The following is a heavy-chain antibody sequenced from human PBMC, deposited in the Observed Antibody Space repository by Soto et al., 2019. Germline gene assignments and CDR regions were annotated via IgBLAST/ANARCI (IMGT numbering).Heavy chain of an antibody. CDR2: ISGSGGST. V-gene: IGHV3-23*01. Sequence: GSLRLSCAASGFTFSSYAMSWVRQAPGKGLEWVSAISGSGGSTYYADSVKGRFTISRDNSKNTLYLQMNSLRAEDTAVYYCAKDPHGRVRVFYWGQGTLVTVSS. CDR3: AKDPHGRVRVFY. J-gene: IGHJ4*02. D-gene: IGHD4-4*01. CDR1: GFTFSSYA.